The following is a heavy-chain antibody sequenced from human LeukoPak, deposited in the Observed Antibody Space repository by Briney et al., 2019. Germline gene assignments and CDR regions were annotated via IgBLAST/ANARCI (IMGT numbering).Heavy chain of an antibody. Sequence: QTGGSLRLSCAASGFTFSSYWMNWARQAPAKGLEWVASINHNGNVNYYVDSVKGRFTISRDNAKNSLYLQMSNLRAEDTAVYFCARGGGLDVWGQGATVTVSS. CDR1: GFTFSSYW. D-gene: IGHD3-16*01. J-gene: IGHJ6*02. CDR2: INHNGNVN. CDR3: ARGGGLDV. V-gene: IGHV3-7*03.